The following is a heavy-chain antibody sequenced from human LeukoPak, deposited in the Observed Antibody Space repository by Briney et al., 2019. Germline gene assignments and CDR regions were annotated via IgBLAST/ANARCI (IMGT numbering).Heavy chain of an antibody. V-gene: IGHV3-74*01. CDR2: INSDGSST. J-gene: IGHJ2*01. CDR3: AKGGGSGWYGHWYFDL. D-gene: IGHD6-19*01. Sequence: GSLRLSSAASGFTFSHYRMHWVRKAPGKGLVWISCINSDGSSTRYADSVKGRFTISRDNAKNTLYLQMNSLRAEDTAVYYCAKGGGSGWYGHWYFDLWGRGTLVTVSS. CDR1: GFTFSHYR.